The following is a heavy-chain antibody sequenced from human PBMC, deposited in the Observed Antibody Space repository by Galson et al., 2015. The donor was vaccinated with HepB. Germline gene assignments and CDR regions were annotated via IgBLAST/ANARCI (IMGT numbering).Heavy chain of an antibody. V-gene: IGHV3-30*18. CDR1: GFTFSNYG. CDR3: AKDGPRATTLDGMDV. CDR2: ISHDGSNK. J-gene: IGHJ6*02. D-gene: IGHD1-26*01. Sequence: SLRLSCEASGFTFSNYGMHWVRQAPGKGLEWVAVISHDGSNKYYADYVKGRFTISVDNSKNTLYLQMNSLRAEDTAVYYCAKDGPRATTLDGMDVWGQGTTVTVSS.